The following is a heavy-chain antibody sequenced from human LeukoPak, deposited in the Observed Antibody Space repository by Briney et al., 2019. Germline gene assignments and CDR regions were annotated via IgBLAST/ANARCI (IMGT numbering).Heavy chain of an antibody. CDR2: INSDGSST. CDR1: GFTFSSHW. CDR3: ARGPPRSGSYYNALSALNDY. V-gene: IGHV3-74*01. D-gene: IGHD3-10*01. Sequence: PGGSLRLSCAASGFTFSSHWMHWVRQAPGKGLVWVSRINSDGSSTSYADSVKGRFTISRDNAKNSLYLQMNSLRAEDTAVYYCARGPPRSGSYYNALSALNDYWGQGTLVTVSS. J-gene: IGHJ4*02.